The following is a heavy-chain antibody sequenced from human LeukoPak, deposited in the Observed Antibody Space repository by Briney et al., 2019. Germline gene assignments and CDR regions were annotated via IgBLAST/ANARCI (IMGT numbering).Heavy chain of an antibody. V-gene: IGHV3-11*01. J-gene: IGHJ5*02. Sequence: GGSLRLSCAASGFTFSDYYMSWIRQAPGKGLKWVSYISSSGSTIYYADSVKGRFTISRDNAKNSLYLQMNSLRAEDTAVYYCAREWSGYPNWFDPWGQGTLVTVSS. CDR1: GFTFSDYY. CDR3: AREWSGYPNWFDP. CDR2: ISSSGSTI. D-gene: IGHD3-3*01.